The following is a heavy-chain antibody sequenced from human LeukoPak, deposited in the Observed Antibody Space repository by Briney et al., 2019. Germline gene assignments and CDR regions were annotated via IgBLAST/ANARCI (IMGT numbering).Heavy chain of an antibody. Sequence: PGGSLRLSCAASGFTFGSYSMTWVRQAPGKGLEWVSLIDSNSNFMNYADSVKGRFTISRDNAKKSLYLEMNSLRAEDTAMYFCVRDVGAVRGEVYFDYWGQGTLVTVSS. CDR1: GFTFGSYS. D-gene: IGHD3-10*01. V-gene: IGHV3-21*01. J-gene: IGHJ4*02. CDR3: VRDVGAVRGEVYFDY. CDR2: IDSNSNFM.